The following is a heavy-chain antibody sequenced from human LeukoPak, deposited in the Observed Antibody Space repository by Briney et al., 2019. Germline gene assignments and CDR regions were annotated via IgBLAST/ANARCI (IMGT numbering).Heavy chain of an antibody. CDR3: AKDLGYCSSTSCYKRDY. CDR1: GFTFSSYA. CDR2: ISGSGGST. V-gene: IGHV3-23*01. D-gene: IGHD2-2*02. Sequence: GVSLRLSCAASGFTFSSYAMSRVRQAPGKGLEWVSAISGSGGSTYYADSVKGRFTISRDNFKNTLYLQMNSLRAEDTAVYYCAKDLGYCSSTSCYKRDYWGQGTLVTVSS. J-gene: IGHJ4*02.